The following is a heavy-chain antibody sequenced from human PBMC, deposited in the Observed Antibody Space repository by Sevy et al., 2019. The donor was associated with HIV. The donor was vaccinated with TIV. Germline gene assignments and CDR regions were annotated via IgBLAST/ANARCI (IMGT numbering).Heavy chain of an antibody. CDR3: AKSMGGFDAFDI. Sequence: GGSLRLSCPASGFTFSSYDMSWVRQAPGKGLEWVSVISGSGVSTYYADSVKGRFTISRDNSKNTLYLQLNSLRAEDTAVYYCAKSMGGFDAFDIWGQGTMVTVSS. J-gene: IGHJ3*02. D-gene: IGHD6-25*01. V-gene: IGHV3-23*01. CDR1: GFTFSSYD. CDR2: ISGSGVST.